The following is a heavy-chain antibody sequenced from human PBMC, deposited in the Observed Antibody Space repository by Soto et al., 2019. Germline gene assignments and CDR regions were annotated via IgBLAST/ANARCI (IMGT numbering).Heavy chain of an antibody. CDR3: VRAIGHYGMDV. CDR2: INSDGSST. D-gene: IGHD3-22*01. CDR1: GFIFSNCW. J-gene: IGHJ6*02. V-gene: IGHV3-74*01. Sequence: GGSLRLSCVASGFIFSNCWMHWVRQAPGMGLVWVSHINSDGSSTTYADSVKGRFTISRDNAKNTLYLQMNSLRAEDTAVYYCVRAIGHYGMDVWGRGTTVTVSS.